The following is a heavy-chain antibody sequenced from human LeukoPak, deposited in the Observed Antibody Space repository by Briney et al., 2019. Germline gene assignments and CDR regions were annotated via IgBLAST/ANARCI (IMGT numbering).Heavy chain of an antibody. CDR3: VRGDYGDYTLFDY. D-gene: IGHD4-17*01. V-gene: IGHV3-53*01. J-gene: IGHJ4*02. Sequence: GGSLRLSCVASGFTVSSNYMSWVRQAPGKGLEWVSVIYSGGSTYYADSVKGRFTISRDNSKNTLYLQMNSLRAEDTAVYYCVRGDYGDYTLFDYWGQGTLVTVSS. CDR1: GFTVSSNY. CDR2: IYSGGST.